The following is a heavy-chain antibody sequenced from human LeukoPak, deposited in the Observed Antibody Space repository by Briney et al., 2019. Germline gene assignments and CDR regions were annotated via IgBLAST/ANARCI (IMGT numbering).Heavy chain of an antibody. D-gene: IGHD3-9*01. V-gene: IGHV4-34*01. CDR2: INHSGST. CDR3: ARVSYDILTGYYDDY. J-gene: IGHJ4*02. Sequence: SETLSLTCAVYGGSFSGYYWSWIRQPPGKGLEWIGEINHSGSTNYNPSLKSRVTISVDTSKNHFSLKLSSVTAADTAVYYCARVSYDILTGYYDDYWGQGTLVTVSS. CDR1: GGSFSGYY.